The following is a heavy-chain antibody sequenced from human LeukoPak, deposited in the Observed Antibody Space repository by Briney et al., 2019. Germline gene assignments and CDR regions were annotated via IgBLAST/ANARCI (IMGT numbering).Heavy chain of an antibody. CDR3: TCLGY. J-gene: IGHJ4*02. Sequence: GGSLRLSCAASGFTFSGYVMSWVRQAPGKGLEWVSGIRAGGENAYYSDSVKGRFTIARDNSKDTLSLQMNNLRAEDTAVYYCTCLGYWGQGTLVTVSS. CDR2: IRAGGENA. V-gene: IGHV3-23*01. CDR1: GFTFSGYV.